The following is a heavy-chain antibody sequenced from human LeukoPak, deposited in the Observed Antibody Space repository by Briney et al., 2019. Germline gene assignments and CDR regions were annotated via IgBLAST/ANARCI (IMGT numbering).Heavy chain of an antibody. CDR3: AKEGPYDSSGSLDY. CDR1: GFTFDDYA. Sequence: GGSLRLSCAASGFTFDDYAMHWVRQAPGKGLELVSLISGDGGSTYYADSVKGRFTISRDNGKNSLYLQMNSLRTEDTALYYCAKEGPYDSSGSLDYWGQGTVVTVSS. CDR2: ISGDGGST. J-gene: IGHJ4*02. V-gene: IGHV3-43*02. D-gene: IGHD3-22*01.